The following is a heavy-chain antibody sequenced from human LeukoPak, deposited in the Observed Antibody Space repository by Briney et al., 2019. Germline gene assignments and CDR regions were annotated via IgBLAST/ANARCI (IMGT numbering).Heavy chain of an antibody. V-gene: IGHV3-43D*03. D-gene: IGHD6-13*01. Sequence: GRCLRLSCAASGFTFDDYAMHWVRQAPGKGLEWVSLISWDGGSTYCADSVKGRFTISRDNSKNSLFLQMNSLRAEDTALYFCAKDIRGSTSWYGLDYWGQGTLVTVSS. CDR2: ISWDGGST. J-gene: IGHJ4*02. CDR1: GFTFDDYA. CDR3: AKDIRGSTSWYGLDY.